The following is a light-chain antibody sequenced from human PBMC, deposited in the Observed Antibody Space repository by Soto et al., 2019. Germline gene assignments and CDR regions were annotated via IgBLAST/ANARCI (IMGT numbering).Light chain of an antibody. CDR2: GAS. V-gene: IGKV3-15*01. Sequence: EIVMTQSPATLSVSPGERATLSCRASQSVIINLAWYQQKPGQAPRLLIYGASARATGIPARFSGSGSGTEFTLTISSLESEDSAVYYCQQYSSWPPWTFGQGTKVDIK. CDR3: QQYSSWPPWT. J-gene: IGKJ1*01. CDR1: QSVIIN.